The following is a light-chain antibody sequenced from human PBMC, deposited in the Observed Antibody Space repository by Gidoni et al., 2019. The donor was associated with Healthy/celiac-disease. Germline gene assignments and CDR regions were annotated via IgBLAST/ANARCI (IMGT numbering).Light chain of an antibody. Sequence: LTQPASVSGYPGQAITISCTGTSSDVGGYNYVSWYQQHPGKAPKLMIYDVSNRPSGVTNRFSGSKSGNTASLTISGLQSEDEADYYCSSYTSSSTYVFGTGTKVTVL. CDR1: SSDVGGYNY. V-gene: IGLV2-14*03. J-gene: IGLJ1*01. CDR3: SSYTSSSTYV. CDR2: DVS.